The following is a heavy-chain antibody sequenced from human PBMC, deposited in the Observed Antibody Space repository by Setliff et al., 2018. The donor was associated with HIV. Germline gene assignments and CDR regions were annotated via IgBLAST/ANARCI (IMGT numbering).Heavy chain of an antibody. CDR2: MYYSGTT. J-gene: IGHJ4*02. CDR3: ARRPIKGYGPFDS. CDR1: GASDISYIW. V-gene: IGHV4-4*02. D-gene: IGHD2-15*01. Sequence: SETLSLTCAVSGASDISYIWWSWVRQPPGKGLECIGNMYYSGTTYYNPSLKRRVTISVDTSKNQFSLKLTSVTAADTAVYYCARRPIKGYGPFDSWGPGTLVTVSS.